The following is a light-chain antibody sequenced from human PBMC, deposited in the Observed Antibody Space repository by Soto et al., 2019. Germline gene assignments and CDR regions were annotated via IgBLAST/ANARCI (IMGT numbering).Light chain of an antibody. V-gene: IGLV2-14*03. CDR3: SSYTTSNTRQIV. CDR2: DVT. J-gene: IGLJ1*01. CDR1: SSDVGGYNY. Sequence: QSALTQPASVSGSPGQSITISCTGTSSDVGGYNYVSWYQHHPGKAPKLIIYDVTNRPSGGSNPFSGSKSGNTASLTISGLQPEDEADYYCSSYTTSNTRQIVFGTGTKVTVL.